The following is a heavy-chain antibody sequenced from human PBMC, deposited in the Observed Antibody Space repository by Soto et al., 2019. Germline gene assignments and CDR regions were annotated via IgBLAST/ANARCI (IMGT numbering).Heavy chain of an antibody. J-gene: IGHJ3*02. V-gene: IGHV3-21*01. CDR2: ISSSSSYI. CDR1: GFTFSSYS. D-gene: IGHD2-15*01. CDR3: ARGEDIVVVVAATPRGAFDI. Sequence: GGSLRLSCAASGFTFSSYSMNWVRQAPGKGLEWVSSISSSSSYIYYADSVKGRFTISRDNAKNSLYLQMNSLRAEDTAVYYCARGEDIVVVVAATPRGAFDIWGQGTMVTVSS.